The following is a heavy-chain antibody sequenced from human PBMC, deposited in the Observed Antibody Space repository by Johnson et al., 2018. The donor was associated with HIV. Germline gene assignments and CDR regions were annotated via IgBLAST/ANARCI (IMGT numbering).Heavy chain of an antibody. D-gene: IGHD3-10*01. CDR3: ASFWATGAFDI. CDR1: GLSFNNYG. J-gene: IGHJ3*02. V-gene: IGHV3-33*03. Sequence: QVQLVESGGGVVQPGKSLTLSCVVSGLSFNNYGIHWVRQAPGKGPEWVAVISFDGNLKKYADSVKGRFTISRDNAKNTLYLQMNSLRAEDTAVYYCASFWATGAFDIWGQGTMVTVSS. CDR2: ISFDGNLK.